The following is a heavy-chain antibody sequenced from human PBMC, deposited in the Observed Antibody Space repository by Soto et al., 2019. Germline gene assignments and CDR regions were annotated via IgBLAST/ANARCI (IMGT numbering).Heavy chain of an antibody. V-gene: IGHV3-9*01. CDR3: AKDRDSRGWLGFDY. CDR1: GFTFDDYA. Sequence: EVQLVESGGGLVQPGRSLRLSCAASGFTFDDYAMHWVRQAPGKGLEWVSGISWNSGSIGYADSVKGRFTISRDNAKNSLYLRRKSLRVEDTAVYDCAKDRDSRGWLGFDYWGQGTLVTVSS. D-gene: IGHD6-19*01. J-gene: IGHJ4*02. CDR2: ISWNSGSI.